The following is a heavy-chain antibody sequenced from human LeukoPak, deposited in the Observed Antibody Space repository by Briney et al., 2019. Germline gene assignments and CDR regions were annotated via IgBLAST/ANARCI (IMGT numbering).Heavy chain of an antibody. CDR3: ARALTTLTYEGY. J-gene: IGHJ4*02. CDR2: ISSSSSYI. D-gene: IGHD1-1*01. Sequence: GGSLRLSCAASGFTFSSYSMNWVRQAPGKGLEWVSSISSSSSYIYYADSVKGRFTISRDNAKNSLYLQMNSLRAEDTAVYYCARALTTLTYEGYWGQGTLVTVSS. CDR1: GFTFSSYS. V-gene: IGHV3-21*01.